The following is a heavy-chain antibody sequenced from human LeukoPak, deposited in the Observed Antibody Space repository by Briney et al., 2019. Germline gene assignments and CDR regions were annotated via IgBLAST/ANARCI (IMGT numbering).Heavy chain of an antibody. V-gene: IGHV1-69*04. CDR1: GGTFSSDA. CDR3: ARTVPVGATYFDY. D-gene: IGHD1-26*01. Sequence: SVKVSCKASGGTFSSDAISWVRQAPGQGLEWMGRIIPILGIANYAQKFQGRVTITADKSTSTAYMELSSLRSEDTAVYYCARTVPVGATYFDYWGQGTLVTVSS. J-gene: IGHJ4*02. CDR2: IIPILGIA.